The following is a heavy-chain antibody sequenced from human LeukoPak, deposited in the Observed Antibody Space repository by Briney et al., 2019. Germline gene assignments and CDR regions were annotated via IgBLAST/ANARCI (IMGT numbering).Heavy chain of an antibody. V-gene: IGHV3-48*03. CDR1: GFTFSSYA. D-gene: IGHD3-22*01. CDR2: ISSSGSTI. J-gene: IGHJ4*02. CDR3: ARHSPSHYYDSSGYSY. Sequence: PGGSLRLSCAASGFTFSSYAMSWVRQAPGKGLEWVSYISSSGSTIYYADSVRGRFTISRDNAKNSLYLQMNSLRAEDTAVYYCARHSPSHYYDSSGYSYWGQGTLVTVSS.